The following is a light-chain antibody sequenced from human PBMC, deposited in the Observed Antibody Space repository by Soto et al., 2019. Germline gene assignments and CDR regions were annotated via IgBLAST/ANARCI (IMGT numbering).Light chain of an antibody. CDR1: QSVGSY. CDR2: DAS. V-gene: IGKV3-11*01. CDR3: QHRNYWPPGAT. Sequence: EIVLTQSPATLSLSPGERVTLSCRASQSVGSYLAWYQQKPGQTPMLLIYDASNRATGIPARFSGSGSGTDFTLLISSLEAEDFAVYYCQHRNYWPPGATFGGGTKVEIK. J-gene: IGKJ4*01.